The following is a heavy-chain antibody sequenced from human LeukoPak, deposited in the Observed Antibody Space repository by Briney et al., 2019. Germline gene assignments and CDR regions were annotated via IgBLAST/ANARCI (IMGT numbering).Heavy chain of an antibody. V-gene: IGHV4-34*01. D-gene: IGHD3-16*02. CDR2: INHSGST. J-gene: IGHJ4*02. CDR1: GGSFSGYY. CDR3: ARGRRIRLGELSLRY. Sequence: SETLSLTCAVYGGSFSGYYWSWIRQPPGKGLEWIGEINHSGSTNYNPSLKSRVTISVDTSKNQFSLKLGSVTAADTAVYYCARGRRIRLGELSLRYWGQGTLVTVSS.